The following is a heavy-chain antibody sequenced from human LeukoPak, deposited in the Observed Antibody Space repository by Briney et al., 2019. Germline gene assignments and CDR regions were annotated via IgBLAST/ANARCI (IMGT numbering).Heavy chain of an antibody. CDR2: INHSGST. D-gene: IGHD6-13*01. CDR3: ARTGYSSSWYRET. CDR1: GGSFSGYY. Sequence: SETPSLTCAVYGGSFSGYYWSWIRQPPGKGLEWIGEINHSGSTNYNPSLKSRVTISVDTSKNQFSLKLSSVTAADTAVYYCARTGYSSSWYRETWGQGTLVTVSS. V-gene: IGHV4-34*01. J-gene: IGHJ5*02.